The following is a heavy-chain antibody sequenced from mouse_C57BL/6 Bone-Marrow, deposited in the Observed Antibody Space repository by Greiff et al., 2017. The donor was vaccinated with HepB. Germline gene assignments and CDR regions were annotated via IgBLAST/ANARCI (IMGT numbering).Heavy chain of an antibody. J-gene: IGHJ2*01. CDR1: GYTFTSYW. Sequence: QQPGAELVMPGASVKLSCKASGYTFTSYWMHWVKQRPGQGLEWIGEIDPSDSYTNYNQTFKGKSTLTVDKSSSTAYMQLSSLTSEDSAVYYCAKSLYYDYDLYYFDYWGQGTTLTVSS. D-gene: IGHD2-4*01. CDR3: AKSLYYDYDLYYFDY. CDR2: IDPSDSYT. V-gene: IGHV1-69*01.